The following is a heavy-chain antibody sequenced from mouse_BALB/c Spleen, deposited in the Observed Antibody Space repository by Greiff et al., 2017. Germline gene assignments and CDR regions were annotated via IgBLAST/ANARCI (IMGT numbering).Heavy chain of an antibody. V-gene: IGHV5-4*02. CDR3: ARDVITGAY. CDR2: ISDGGSYT. CDR1: GFTFSDYY. J-gene: IGHJ3*01. Sequence: DVQLVESGGGLVKPGGSLKLSCAASGFTFSDYYMYWVRQTPEKRLEWVATISDGGSYTYYPDSVKGRFTISRDNAKNNLYLQMSSLKSEDTAMYYCARDVITGAYWGQGTLVTVSA. D-gene: IGHD2-4*01.